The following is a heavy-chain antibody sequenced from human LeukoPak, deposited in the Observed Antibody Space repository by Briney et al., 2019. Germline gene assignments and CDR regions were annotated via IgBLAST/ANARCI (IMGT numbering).Heavy chain of an antibody. D-gene: IGHD2-2*01. CDR3: ARVPIVVVPAAADY. V-gene: IGHV1-8*03. CDR1: GYTFTSYD. CDR2: MNPNSGNT. J-gene: IGHJ4*02. Sequence: ASVKVSCKASGYTFTSYDINWVRQATGQGLEWMGWMNPNSGNTGYAQKFQGRVTITRNTSISTAYMELSSLRSEDTAVYYCARVPIVVVPAAADYWGQGTLVTVSS.